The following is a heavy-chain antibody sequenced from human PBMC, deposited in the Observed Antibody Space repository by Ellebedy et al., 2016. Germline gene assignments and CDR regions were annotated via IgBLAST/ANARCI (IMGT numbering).Heavy chain of an antibody. CDR1: GITFSSYA. V-gene: IGHV3-43*02. J-gene: IGHJ4*02. D-gene: IGHD3-22*01. Sequence: GGSLRLXXALSGITFSSYAMTWVRQAPGEGLEWVSTIGGNGVTTYYADSVKGRFTISRDNSKSSLYLQMDSLRTEDTALYYCARDNSGSIDYWGQGTLVTVSS. CDR2: IGGNGVTT. CDR3: ARDNSGSIDY.